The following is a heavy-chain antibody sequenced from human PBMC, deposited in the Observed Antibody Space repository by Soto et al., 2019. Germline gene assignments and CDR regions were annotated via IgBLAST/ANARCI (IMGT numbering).Heavy chain of an antibody. V-gene: IGHV1-69*02. J-gene: IGHJ3*02. Sequence: GASVKVSCKASGGTFSSYTISWVRQAPGQGLEWMGRIIPILGIANYAQKFQGRVTITADKSTSTAYMELSSLRSEDTAVYYCARVVAGRQFDIWGQGTMVTVSS. CDR3: ARVVAGRQFDI. CDR1: GGTFSSYT. CDR2: IIPILGIA. D-gene: IGHD2-15*01.